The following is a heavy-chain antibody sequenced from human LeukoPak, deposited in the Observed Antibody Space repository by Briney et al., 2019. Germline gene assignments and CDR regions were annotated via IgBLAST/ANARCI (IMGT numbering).Heavy chain of an antibody. CDR2: ISAYNGNT. D-gene: IGHD3-3*01. V-gene: IGHV1-18*01. CDR3: ARDYDFWSGYYRTSDAFDI. J-gene: IGHJ3*02. Sequence: ASVNVSCKASGYTFTSYGISWVRQAPGQGLEWMGWISAYNGNTNYAQKLQGRVTMTTDTSTSTAYMELRSLRSDDTAVYYCARDYDFWSGYYRTSDAFDIWGQGTMVTVSS. CDR1: GYTFTSYG.